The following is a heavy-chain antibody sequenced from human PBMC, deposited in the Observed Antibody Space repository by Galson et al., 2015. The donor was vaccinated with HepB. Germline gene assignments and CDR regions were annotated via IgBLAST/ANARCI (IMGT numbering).Heavy chain of an antibody. Sequence: SLRLSCAASGFTFSNAVMSWVRQAPGKGLEWVSAIGISGGNTYYADSVKGRFTISIDDSKSTLYLQMNSLRGADTAVYYCAKGLDYDFWNFDSWGQGSQVAVSS. CDR1: GFTFSNAV. D-gene: IGHD3-3*01. J-gene: IGHJ4*02. CDR2: IGISGGNT. CDR3: AKGLDYDFWNFDS. V-gene: IGHV3-23*01.